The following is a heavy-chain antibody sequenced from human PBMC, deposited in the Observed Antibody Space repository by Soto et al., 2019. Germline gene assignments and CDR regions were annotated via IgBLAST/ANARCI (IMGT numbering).Heavy chain of an antibody. Sequence: SETLSVTCAVAGGSIISVGYSWSWNRQAPGKGLEWLGYIYQSGSAYYNPSLTGRVTISVETSKNQFSMKMTSVTAADTAVYYCARSYYDATGFAVDPWGQGTLVTVSS. D-gene: IGHD1-26*01. CDR3: ARSYYDATGFAVDP. CDR2: IYQSGSA. CDR1: GGSIISVGYS. J-gene: IGHJ5*02. V-gene: IGHV4-30-2*01.